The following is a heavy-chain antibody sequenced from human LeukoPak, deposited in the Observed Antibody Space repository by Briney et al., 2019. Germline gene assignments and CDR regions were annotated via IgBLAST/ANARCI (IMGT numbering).Heavy chain of an antibody. CDR2: IDSDASRT. Sequence: GGSLRLSCAASGVTFNNYWIHWVRQVPGKDLVWVSRIDSDASRTNYADSVKGRFTISRDNVKNMVYLQMSSLTVEDTAVYYCARYCNGDTCDGALDLWGQGTLVTVSS. D-gene: IGHD2-15*01. V-gene: IGHV3-74*01. J-gene: IGHJ3*01. CDR1: GVTFNNYW. CDR3: ARYCNGDTCDGALDL.